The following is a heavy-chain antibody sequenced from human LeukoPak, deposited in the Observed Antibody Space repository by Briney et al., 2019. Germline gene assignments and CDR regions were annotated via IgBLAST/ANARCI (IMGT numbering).Heavy chain of an antibody. CDR2: ISAYNGNT. CDR3: ARDPHPYYYGSGSYFDY. Sequence: GASVTVSCKASGYTFTSYAMHWVRQAPGQRLEWMGWISAYNGNTNYAQKLQGRVTMTTDTSTSTAYMELRSLRSDDTAVYYCARDPHPYYYGSGSYFDYWGQGTLVTVSS. J-gene: IGHJ4*02. D-gene: IGHD3-10*01. V-gene: IGHV1-18*01. CDR1: GYTFTSYA.